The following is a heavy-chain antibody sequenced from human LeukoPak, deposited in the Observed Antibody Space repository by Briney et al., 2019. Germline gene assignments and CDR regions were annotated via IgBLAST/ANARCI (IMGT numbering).Heavy chain of an antibody. V-gene: IGHV1-2*02. Sequence: ASVKVSCKASGYTFTGYYMHWVRQAPGQGLEWMGWINPNSGGTNYAQKSQGRVTMTRDTSISTAYMELSRLRSDDTAVYYCARAPPSGCSSTSCYTPFPFDYWGQGTLVTVSS. CDR2: INPNSGGT. J-gene: IGHJ4*02. D-gene: IGHD2-2*02. CDR3: ARAPPSGCSSTSCYTPFPFDY. CDR1: GYTFTGYY.